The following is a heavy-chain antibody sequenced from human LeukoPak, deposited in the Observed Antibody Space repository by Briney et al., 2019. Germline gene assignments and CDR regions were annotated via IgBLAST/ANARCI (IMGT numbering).Heavy chain of an antibody. J-gene: IGHJ6*03. CDR2: INHSGST. CDR1: GGSFSGYY. V-gene: IGHV4-34*01. CDR3: ARGASGWSSSYYYYYMDV. Sequence: SETLSFTCAVYGGSFSGYYWSWIRQPPGKGLEWIGEINHSGSTKYNPSLKSRVTISVDTSKNQFSLILSSVTAADTAVYYCARGASGWSSSYYYYYMDVWDRGTTVTVSS. D-gene: IGHD6-19*01.